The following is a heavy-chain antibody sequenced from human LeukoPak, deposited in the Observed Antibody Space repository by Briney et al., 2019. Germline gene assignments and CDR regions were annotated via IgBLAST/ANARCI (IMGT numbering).Heavy chain of an antibody. Sequence: SETLSLTCTISGGSISSGSYYWTWIRQPAAKGLEWIGRIYTSGATTYNPSLNSRVTISLDTSKNQFSLKLSSVTAADTAVYYCARAPVAATNFDYWGQGTLVTVSS. V-gene: IGHV4-61*02. CDR3: ARAPVAATNFDY. CDR2: IYTSGAT. D-gene: IGHD2-15*01. J-gene: IGHJ4*02. CDR1: GGSISSGSYY.